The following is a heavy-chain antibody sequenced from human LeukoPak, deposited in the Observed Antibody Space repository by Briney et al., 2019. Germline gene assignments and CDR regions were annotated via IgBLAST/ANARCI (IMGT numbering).Heavy chain of an antibody. CDR1: GESFSGHY. Sequence: SDTVSLMCGVCGESFSGHYWLWLRRPPGKGLEWIGEINHSGSTTSNPSLNHRVTISVATSKTQFSLKLTSATPADTAVYFCARLKHYYDSSGYPLDYWGQGTLVTVSS. J-gene: IGHJ4*02. D-gene: IGHD3-22*01. CDR3: ARLKHYYDSSGYPLDY. V-gene: IGHV4-34*01. CDR2: INHSGST.